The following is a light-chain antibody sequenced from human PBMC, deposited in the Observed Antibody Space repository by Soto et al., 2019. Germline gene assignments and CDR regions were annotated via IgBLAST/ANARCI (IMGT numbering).Light chain of an antibody. J-gene: IGKJ1*01. CDR3: QQYSSYSTWT. Sequence: DIQMTQSPSTLSASVGDRVTITCRASQTISSWLAWYQQKPGKAPNLLIYKASTLESGVPSRFSGSGSGTEFTLPISSLQPDDFATYYCQQYSSYSTWTFGQGTKVEIK. CDR1: QTISSW. V-gene: IGKV1-5*03. CDR2: KAS.